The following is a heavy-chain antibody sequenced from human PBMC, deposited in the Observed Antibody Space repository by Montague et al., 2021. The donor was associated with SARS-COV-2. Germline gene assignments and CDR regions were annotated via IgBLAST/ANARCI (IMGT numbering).Heavy chain of an antibody. CDR2: INHRGTS. Sequence: SETLSLTCAVYGGSFTDYYWSWVRQPPGKGLEWIGEINHRGTSNYNPSLKSRVSISVDTSKNQFSLYLGSVTAADTAVHYCARGRQHFNMIVVVMTGGEYYFDYWAQGTLVTVAS. D-gene: IGHD3-22*01. CDR3: ARGRQHFNMIVVVMTGGEYYFDY. J-gene: IGHJ4*02. CDR1: GGSFTDYY. V-gene: IGHV4-34*01.